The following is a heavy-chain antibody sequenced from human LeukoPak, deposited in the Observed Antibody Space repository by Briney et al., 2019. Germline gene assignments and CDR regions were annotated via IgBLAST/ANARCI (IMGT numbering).Heavy chain of an antibody. CDR3: ARGVVGATTAGAVPDANDY. CDR1: GFTVSSNY. CDR2: FFSGGST. D-gene: IGHD1-26*01. V-gene: IGHV3-53*01. Sequence: GGALRLSCAASGFTVSSNYMSWVRQAPGEGLGGGSVFFSGGSTYYADSVKGRFTISRDNSKNTLYLQMNSLRAEDTAVYYCARGVVGATTAGAVPDANDYWGQGTLVTVSS. J-gene: IGHJ4*02.